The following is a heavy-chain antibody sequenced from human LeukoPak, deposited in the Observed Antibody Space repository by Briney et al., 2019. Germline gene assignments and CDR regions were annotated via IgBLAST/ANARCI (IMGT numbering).Heavy chain of an antibody. J-gene: IGHJ4*02. V-gene: IGHV4-34*01. Sequence: SETLSLTCAVYGGSFSGYYWSWIRQPPGKGLEWIGEINHSGSTNYNPSLKSRVTISVDTSKNQFSLKLSSVTAADTAVYYCAREKPWTYYYDSSGAPFDYWGQGTLVTVSS. D-gene: IGHD3-22*01. CDR3: AREKPWTYYYDSSGAPFDY. CDR1: GGSFSGYY. CDR2: INHSGST.